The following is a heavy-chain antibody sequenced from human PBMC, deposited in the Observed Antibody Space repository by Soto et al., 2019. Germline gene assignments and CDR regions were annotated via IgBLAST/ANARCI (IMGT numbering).Heavy chain of an antibody. D-gene: IGHD2-15*01. Sequence: QLQLQESGPGLVKPSETLSLTCTVSGGSISSSSYYWGWIRQPPGKGLEWIGTIYYTGSTYYNPYLKSQLTKSRDTAKNHFSLKLTSVTAADTAVYYFTRKHGSGNGFDPWGQGTLVTVSS. CDR1: GGSISSSSYY. CDR3: TRKHGSGNGFDP. CDR2: IYYTGST. V-gene: IGHV4-39*02. J-gene: IGHJ5*02.